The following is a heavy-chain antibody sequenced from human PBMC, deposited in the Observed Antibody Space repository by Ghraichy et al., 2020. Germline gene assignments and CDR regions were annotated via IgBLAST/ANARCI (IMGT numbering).Heavy chain of an antibody. D-gene: IGHD3-22*01. CDR2: IYPGDSDT. CDR3: ARLYDNWYFDL. J-gene: IGHJ2*01. V-gene: IGHV5-51*01. Sequence: GESQNISCKGSGYSFPNYWIGWVRQMPGKGLEWMGIIYPGDSDTRYSPSFQGQVTISADKSISTAYLQWSSLKASDTAMYYCARLYDNWYFDLWGRGTLVTVSS. CDR1: GYSFPNYW.